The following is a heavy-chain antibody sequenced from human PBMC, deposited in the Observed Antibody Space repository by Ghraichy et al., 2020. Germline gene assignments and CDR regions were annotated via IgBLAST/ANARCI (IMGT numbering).Heavy chain of an antibody. CDR1: GFSLSTSGMC. V-gene: IGHV2-70*01. Sequence: SGPTLVKPTQTLTLTCTFSGFSLSTSGMCVSWIRQPPGKALEWLALIDWDDDKYYSKSLKTRLTISKDTSKNQVVLTMTNMDPVDTATYYCARYYYDSSGYYYEGMGRYYFDYWGQGTLVTVSS. D-gene: IGHD3-22*01. J-gene: IGHJ4*02. CDR2: IDWDDDK. CDR3: ARYYYDSSGYYYEGMGRYYFDY.